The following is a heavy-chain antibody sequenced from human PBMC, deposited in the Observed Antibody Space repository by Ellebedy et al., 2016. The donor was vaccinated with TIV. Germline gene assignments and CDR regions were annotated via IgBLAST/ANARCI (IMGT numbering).Heavy chain of an antibody. Sequence: GGSLRLSXAASGFTFSDFVMHWVRPAPGKGLEWVQGISSDGSIPYYTASLRGRFTISRDNSKHTLYLQMNSLQPEDTAVYYSAKESDAFDIWGQGTLVTVSS. CDR3: AKESDAFDI. CDR2: ISSDGSIP. CDR1: GFTFSDFV. V-gene: IGHV3-30*18. J-gene: IGHJ3*02.